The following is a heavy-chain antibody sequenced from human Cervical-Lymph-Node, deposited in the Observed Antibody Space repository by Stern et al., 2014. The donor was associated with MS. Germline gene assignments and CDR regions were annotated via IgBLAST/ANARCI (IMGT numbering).Heavy chain of an antibody. J-gene: IGHJ6*02. CDR1: GFSFCNYG. CDR2: IWCDGGNE. CDR3: ASGVGSGTYYKHSYYLGVDL. Sequence: DQLVESGGGVVQPGRSLRLSCAASGFSFCNYGTHWVRQSPGKGLEGVALIWCDGGNEYYVDSVKGRFTISRDNSQNTVYLQMNSLRVDDTAVYYCASGVGSGTYYKHSYYLGVDLWGQGTTVIVS. D-gene: IGHD3-10*01. V-gene: IGHV3-33*01.